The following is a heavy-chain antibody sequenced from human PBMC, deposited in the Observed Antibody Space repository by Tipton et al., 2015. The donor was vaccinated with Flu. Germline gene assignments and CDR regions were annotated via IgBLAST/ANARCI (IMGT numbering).Heavy chain of an antibody. D-gene: IGHD4-17*01. V-gene: IGHV4-61*02. CDR3: ATDYAKTDAFDI. CDR2: VFTTGST. CDR1: RGSMSGATYY. J-gene: IGHJ3*02. Sequence: TLSLTCTVSRGSMSGATYYWIWVRQPAGKGLEWIGRVFTTGSTNYNPSLQSRVTISVDTSKNQFSLEMTSVTAADTAVYYCATDYAKTDAFDIWRHGTMVTVSS.